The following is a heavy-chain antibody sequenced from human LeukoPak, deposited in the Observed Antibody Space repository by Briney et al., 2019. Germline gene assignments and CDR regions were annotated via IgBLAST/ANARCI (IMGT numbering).Heavy chain of an antibody. J-gene: IGHJ4*02. CDR1: GFTFSSYD. CDR2: ISYDGSNK. V-gene: IGHV3-30*18. Sequence: PGGSLRLSCAASGFTFSSYDMHCVRQAPGKGLEWVAVISYDGSNKDYADSVEGRFTISRDSSKNTLYLQMNSLRAEDTAVYYCAKDIYSSGHDYWGQGTLVTVSS. D-gene: IGHD3-22*01. CDR3: AKDIYSSGHDY.